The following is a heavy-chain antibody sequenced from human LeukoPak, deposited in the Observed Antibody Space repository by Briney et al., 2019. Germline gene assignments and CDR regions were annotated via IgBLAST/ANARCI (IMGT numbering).Heavy chain of an antibody. V-gene: IGHV4-39*01. CDR1: GDSISSSSSY. Sequence: SETLSLACTVSGDSISSSSSYWGWIRQPPGEGLEWIGSIYYSGSTYYNTSLKSRVTISVDTSKNQFSLKLSSVTAADTAVYYCASLPYYYDSSASYYYYYYMDVWGKGTTVTVSS. J-gene: IGHJ6*03. D-gene: IGHD3-22*01. CDR2: IYYSGST. CDR3: ASLPYYYDSSASYYYYYYMDV.